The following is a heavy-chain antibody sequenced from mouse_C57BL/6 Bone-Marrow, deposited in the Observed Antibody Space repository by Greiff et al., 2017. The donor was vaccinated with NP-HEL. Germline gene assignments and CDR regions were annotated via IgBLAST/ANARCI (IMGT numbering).Heavy chain of an antibody. Sequence: QVQLQQSGAELVRPGASVKLSCKASGYTFTDYYINWVKQRPGQGLEWIARIYPGSGNTYYNEKFKSKATLTVDKSSSTAYMQLSSLTSEDSAVYYCARLLRWDYFDYWGQGTTLTVSS. CDR1: GYTFTDYY. CDR2: IYPGSGNT. CDR3: ARLLRWDYFDY. D-gene: IGHD1-1*01. V-gene: IGHV1-76*01. J-gene: IGHJ2*01.